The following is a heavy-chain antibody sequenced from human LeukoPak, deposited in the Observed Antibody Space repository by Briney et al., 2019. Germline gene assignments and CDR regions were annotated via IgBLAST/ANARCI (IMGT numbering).Heavy chain of an antibody. CDR3: ARDLFLFAAAGKAEFDP. CDR1: GYTFTSYG. J-gene: IGHJ5*02. V-gene: IGHV1-18*01. Sequence: GASVKVSCKASGYTFTSYGISWVRQAPGQGLEWMGWISAYNGNTNYAQKLQGRVTMTTDTSTSTAYIELRSLRSDDTAVYYCARDLFLFAAAGKAEFDPWGQGTLVTVSS. D-gene: IGHD6-13*01. CDR2: ISAYNGNT.